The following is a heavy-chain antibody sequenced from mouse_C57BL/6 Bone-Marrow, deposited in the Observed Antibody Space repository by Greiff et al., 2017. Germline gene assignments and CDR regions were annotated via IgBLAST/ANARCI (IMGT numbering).Heavy chain of an antibody. Sequence: QVQLQQSGAELARPGASVKLSCKASGYTFTSYGISWVKQRTGQGLEWIGEIYPRSGNTYYNEKFKGKATLTADKSSSTAYMELRSLTSADSAVYFCARSYYGSSDFDYWGQGTTLTVSS. V-gene: IGHV1-81*01. CDR1: GYTFTSYG. J-gene: IGHJ2*01. CDR3: ARSYYGSSDFDY. D-gene: IGHD1-1*01. CDR2: IYPRSGNT.